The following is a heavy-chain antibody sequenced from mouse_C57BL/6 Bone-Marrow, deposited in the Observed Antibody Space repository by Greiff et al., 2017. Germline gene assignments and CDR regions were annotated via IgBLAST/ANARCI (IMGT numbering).Heavy chain of an antibody. V-gene: IGHV5-4*01. J-gene: IGHJ4*01. CDR1: GFTFSSYA. CDR2: ISAGGSYT. Sequence: EVQLVQSGGGLVKPGGSLKLSCAASGFTFSSYAMSWVRQTPEKRLEWVATISAGGSYTYYPDNVKGRFTISRDNAKNNLYLQMSHLKSEDTAMYYCARDPLIPTVVAPMDYWGQGTSVTVSS. CDR3: ARDPLIPTVVAPMDY. D-gene: IGHD1-1*01.